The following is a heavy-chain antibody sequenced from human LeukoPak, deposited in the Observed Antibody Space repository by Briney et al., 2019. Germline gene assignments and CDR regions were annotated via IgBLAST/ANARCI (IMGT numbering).Heavy chain of an antibody. D-gene: IGHD3-3*01. J-gene: IGHJ6*04. CDR3: ARPLRFFGYRMDV. Sequence: PGGSLRLSCSASGFTVSINHMSWVRQSPGEGLEWVSVIYSGGSTYYGDSVKGRFTISRDNSKNTLYLQMNSLRAEDTAVYYCARPLRFFGYRMDVWAKGPTVAVSS. CDR2: IYSGGST. CDR1: GFTVSINH. V-gene: IGHV3-53*01.